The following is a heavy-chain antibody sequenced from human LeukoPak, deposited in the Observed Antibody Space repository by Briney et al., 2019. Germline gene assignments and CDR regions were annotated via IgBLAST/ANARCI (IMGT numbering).Heavy chain of an antibody. V-gene: IGHV1-8*02. CDR1: GYTFASYD. Sequence: ASVKVSCKTSGYTFASYDINWVRQATGQGLEWMGWMNPNSGNTGYAQKFQGRVTMTRNTSITTAYMDLSSLTSEDTAVYYCAKWDRGWFGRGYFDYWGQGTLVTVSS. J-gene: IGHJ4*02. CDR3: AKWDRGWFGRGYFDY. CDR2: MNPNSGNT. D-gene: IGHD6-19*01.